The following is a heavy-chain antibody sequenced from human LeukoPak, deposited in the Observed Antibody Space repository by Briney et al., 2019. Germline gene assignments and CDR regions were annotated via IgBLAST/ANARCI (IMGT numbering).Heavy chain of an antibody. Sequence: GGSLRLSCAASGFTFSNYGMHWVRQAPGKGLEWVTLISYDGSNKYYADSVKGRFTISRDNSKNTLYLQMNSLRAEDTAVYYCAKDTYSSSCSDYWGQGTLVTVSS. CDR3: AKDTYSSSCSDY. D-gene: IGHD6-13*01. V-gene: IGHV3-30*18. J-gene: IGHJ4*02. CDR2: ISYDGSNK. CDR1: GFTFSNYG.